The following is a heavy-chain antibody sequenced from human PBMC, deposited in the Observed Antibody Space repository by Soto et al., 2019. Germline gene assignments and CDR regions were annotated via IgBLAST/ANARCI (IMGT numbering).Heavy chain of an antibody. CDR3: ASSHPLFYYMDV. CDR1: GYTFANYG. J-gene: IGHJ6*03. CDR2: IGGYNGNT. V-gene: IGHV1-18*01. Sequence: QVQLVQSGAEVKKPGASVKVSCKASGYTFANYGIMWVRQAPGQGLEWMGRIGGYNGNTNHAQKFQGRVTMTTDTSTSSAYMELRSLRSDDAAVYYCASSHPLFYYMDVWGKGTTVTVSS.